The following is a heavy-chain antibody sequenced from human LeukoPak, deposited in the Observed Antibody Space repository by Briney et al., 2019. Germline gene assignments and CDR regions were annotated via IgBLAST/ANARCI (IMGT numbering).Heavy chain of an antibody. Sequence: PGRSLRLSCAASRFTFSSYGMHWVRQAPGKGLEWVAIISYDGSNKDYADSVKGRFIISRDNSKNTLYLQMNSLRAEDTAVYYCAGYASSGRRDAFDVWGQGSMVTVSS. CDR1: RFTFSSYG. J-gene: IGHJ3*01. CDR2: ISYDGSNK. V-gene: IGHV3-30*03. D-gene: IGHD3-22*01. CDR3: AGYASSGRRDAFDV.